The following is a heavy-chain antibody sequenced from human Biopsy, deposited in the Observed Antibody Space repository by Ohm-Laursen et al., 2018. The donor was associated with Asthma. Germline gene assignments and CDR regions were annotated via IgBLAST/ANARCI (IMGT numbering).Heavy chain of an antibody. CDR2: IKHDGSEK. CDR1: GLTFSYYC. Sequence: SLRLSCAASGLTFSYYCMSWVRQVPGQGLEWVANIKHDGSEKNHVDSLKGRCTISRDNAKNLLFLQMNSLRVEDTAVYYCARTFHFWSPYHAEHYQLWGQGTLVTVSS. J-gene: IGHJ1*01. CDR3: ARTFHFWSPYHAEHYQL. V-gene: IGHV3-7*01. D-gene: IGHD3-3*01.